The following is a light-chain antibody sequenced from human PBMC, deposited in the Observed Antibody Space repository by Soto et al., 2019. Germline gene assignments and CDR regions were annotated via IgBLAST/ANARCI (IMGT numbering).Light chain of an antibody. CDR3: QQYGSSPPIT. CDR1: QSVSSRY. CDR2: GAS. J-gene: IGKJ5*01. Sequence: IVLTHSPGTLSLSPWESATLSSSASQSVSSRYLAWYQQKPGQAPRLLIYGASSRATGIPDRFSGSGSGTDFTLTISRLEPEDFAVYYCQQYGSSPPITFGQGTRLEIK. V-gene: IGKV3-20*01.